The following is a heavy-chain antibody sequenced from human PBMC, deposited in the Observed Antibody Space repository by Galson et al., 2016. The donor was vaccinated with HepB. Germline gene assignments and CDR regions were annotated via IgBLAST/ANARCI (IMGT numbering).Heavy chain of an antibody. CDR2: ISSRSDTI. J-gene: IGHJ4*02. CDR1: GFTFLSYS. V-gene: IGHV3-48*02. CDR3: VRNFDS. Sequence: SLRLSCAASGFTFLSYSINWVRQAPGKGLEWISYISSRSDTIYYADSVNGRFTISRDNAKQLVYLQIDSLGDEDTAVYYCVRNFDSWGQGTLVIVSS.